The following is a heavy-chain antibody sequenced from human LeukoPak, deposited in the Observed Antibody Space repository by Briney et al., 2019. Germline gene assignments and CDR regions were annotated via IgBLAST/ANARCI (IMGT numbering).Heavy chain of an antibody. Sequence: GGSLRLSCAASGFTFSGYGMNWVRQAPGKGLEWVASISSSSGYMYYADSVEGRFTISRDNAKNPLYLQMNNLRDEDTAVYYCVRKGGPYTFDHWGQGTLVTVSS. CDR1: GFTFSGYG. D-gene: IGHD3-16*01. CDR3: VRKGGPYTFDH. V-gene: IGHV3-21*01. J-gene: IGHJ4*02. CDR2: ISSSSGYM.